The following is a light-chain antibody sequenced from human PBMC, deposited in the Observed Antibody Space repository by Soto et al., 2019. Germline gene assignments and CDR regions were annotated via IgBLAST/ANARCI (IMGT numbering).Light chain of an antibody. CDR1: QSISSY. CDR2: DAS. J-gene: IGKJ4*01. V-gene: IGKV3-11*01. CDR3: QLRSNWPPALT. Sequence: EIVLTQSPATLSLSPGERATLSCRASQSISSYLAWYQQKPGQAPRLLIYDASNRATGIPARSSGSGSGTDFTLTISSLEPEDFAVYYCQLRSNWPPALTFGGGTKVDIK.